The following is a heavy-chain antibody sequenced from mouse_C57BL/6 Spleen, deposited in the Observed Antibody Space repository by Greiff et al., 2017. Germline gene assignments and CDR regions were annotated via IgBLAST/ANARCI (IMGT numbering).Heavy chain of an antibody. CDR3: ARHYSNYVRLDFDY. CDR2: IYPGSGNT. CDR1: GYTFTDYY. D-gene: IGHD2-5*01. J-gene: IGHJ2*01. Sequence: QVQLKESGAELVRPGASVKLSCKASGYTFTDYYINWVKQWPGQGLEWIARIYPGSGNTDYNAKFKGKATLTAEKSSNTAYMQLSSLTSEVSAVYFCARHYSNYVRLDFDYWGQGTTLSGSS. V-gene: IGHV1-76*01.